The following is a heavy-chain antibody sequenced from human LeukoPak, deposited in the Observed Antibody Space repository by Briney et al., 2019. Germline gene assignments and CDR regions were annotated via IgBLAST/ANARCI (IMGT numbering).Heavy chain of an antibody. CDR3: ARQWLVTGGNDY. J-gene: IGHJ4*02. CDR2: IGSSSSYI. D-gene: IGHD6-19*01. CDR1: GFTFSSYS. Sequence: PGGSLRLSCAASGFTFSSYSMNWVRQAPGKGLEWVSSIGSSSSYIYYADSVKGRFTISRDNAKNSLYLQMNSLRAEDTAVYYCARQWLVTGGNDYWGQGTLVTVSS. V-gene: IGHV3-21*01.